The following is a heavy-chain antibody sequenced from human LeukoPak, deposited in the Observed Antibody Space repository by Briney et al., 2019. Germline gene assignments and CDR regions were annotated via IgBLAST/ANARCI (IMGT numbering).Heavy chain of an antibody. CDR3: ARALGWNYQYYMDV. Sequence: SETLSLTCSVSGYSISGGFYWGWIRQSPGKGLEWMGSISYTGSAFYSPSLKRRITISVDTSKNQFSLKLSSVTAADTAVYFCARALGWNYQYYMDVWGKGTTVIVSS. V-gene: IGHV4-38-2*02. CDR1: GYSISGGFY. D-gene: IGHD6-19*01. J-gene: IGHJ6*03. CDR2: ISYTGSA.